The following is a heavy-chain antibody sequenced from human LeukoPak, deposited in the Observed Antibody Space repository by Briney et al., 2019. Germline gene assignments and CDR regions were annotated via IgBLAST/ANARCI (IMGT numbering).Heavy chain of an antibody. CDR1: GYTFTGYY. CDR2: INPNSGGI. D-gene: IGHD3-22*01. V-gene: IGHV1-2*02. Sequence: ASVKVSCKASGYTFTGYYMHWVRQAPGQGLEWMGWINPNSGGINYAQKFQGRVTMTRDTSISTAYMELSRLRSDDTAVYYCAREERNYYDSSGYLDYWGQGTLVTVSS. CDR3: AREERNYYDSSGYLDY. J-gene: IGHJ4*02.